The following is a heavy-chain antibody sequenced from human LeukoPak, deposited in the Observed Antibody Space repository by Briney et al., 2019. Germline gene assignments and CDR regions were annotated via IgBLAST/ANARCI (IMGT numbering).Heavy chain of an antibody. J-gene: IGHJ5*02. CDR2: IIPIFGKA. CDR1: GGTFSSYA. Sequence: SVKVSCKASGGTFSSYAISWVRQAPGQGLEWMGGIIPIFGKANYAQKFQGRVTITADESTSTAYMELSSLRSADTAVYYCAKYSRYGFAWFDTWGQGPLVPVSS. CDR3: AKYSRYGFAWFDT. D-gene: IGHD5-18*01. V-gene: IGHV1-69*13.